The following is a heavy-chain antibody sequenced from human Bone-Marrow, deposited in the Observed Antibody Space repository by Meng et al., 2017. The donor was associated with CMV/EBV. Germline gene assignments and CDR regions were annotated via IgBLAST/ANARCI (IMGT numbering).Heavy chain of an antibody. CDR2: INWNGGST. D-gene: IGHD3-22*01. V-gene: IGHV3-20*04. CDR1: GFTFDDYG. CDR3: AKTDSSGSDAFDI. Sequence: GESLKISCAASGFTFDDYGMSWVRQAPGKGLEWVSGINWNGGSTGYADSVKGRFNISRDKAKNPLYLQMNSLKAEDTALYYCAKTDSSGSDAFDIWGQGTMVTVSS. J-gene: IGHJ3*02.